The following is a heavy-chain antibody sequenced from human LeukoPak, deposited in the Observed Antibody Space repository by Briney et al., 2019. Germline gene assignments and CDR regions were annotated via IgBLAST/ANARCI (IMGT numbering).Heavy chain of an antibody. V-gene: IGHV3-33*01. Sequence: GGSLRLSCAASGFTFSSYGMHWVRQAPGKGLEWVAVIWYDGSNKYYADSVKGRFTISRDNSKNTLYLQMNSLRAEDTAVYYCARSSYSSSSSVWGQGTMVTVSS. CDR3: ARSSYSSSSSV. CDR2: IWYDGSNK. CDR1: GFTFSSYG. D-gene: IGHD6-6*01. J-gene: IGHJ3*01.